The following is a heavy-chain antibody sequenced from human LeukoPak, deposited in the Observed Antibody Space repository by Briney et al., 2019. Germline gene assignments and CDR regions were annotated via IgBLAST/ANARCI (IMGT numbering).Heavy chain of an antibody. Sequence: GGSLRLSCATSGFKFSLYEMNWVRQAPGKGLEWVSYISGSGFSMYYADSVNGRFTISRDNAKNSLYLQMNSLRAEDSAVYYCARDSGSYVYNWIDSWGQGILVTVSS. J-gene: IGHJ5*01. D-gene: IGHD1-26*01. V-gene: IGHV3-48*03. CDR1: GFKFSLYE. CDR3: ARDSGSYVYNWIDS. CDR2: ISGSGFSM.